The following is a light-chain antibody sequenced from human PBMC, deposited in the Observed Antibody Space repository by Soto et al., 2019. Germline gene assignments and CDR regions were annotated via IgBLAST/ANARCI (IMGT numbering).Light chain of an antibody. CDR1: QSISSW. J-gene: IGKJ1*01. V-gene: IGKV1-5*01. Sequence: DIQMTQSPSTLSASVGDRVTITCRASQSISSWLAWYQQKPGKAPKLLIYDASSLESGVPSRFIGSGSGTEFTLTISSLQPDDFATYYCQQYNSYPQFGQGTKVDIK. CDR3: QQYNSYPQ. CDR2: DAS.